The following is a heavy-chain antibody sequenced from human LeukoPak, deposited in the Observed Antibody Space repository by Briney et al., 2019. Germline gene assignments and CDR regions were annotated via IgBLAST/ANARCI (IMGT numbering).Heavy chain of an antibody. CDR3: TKDWRADY. Sequence: GGSLRLSCAASGFTFSSCAMSWVRQAPGKGLEWVSAISGSGGSTYYADSVKGRFTISRDNSKNTLYLQMNSLRAEDTALYYYTKDWRADYWGQGTLVTVSS. CDR1: GFTFSSCA. J-gene: IGHJ4*02. CDR2: ISGSGGST. V-gene: IGHV3-23*01.